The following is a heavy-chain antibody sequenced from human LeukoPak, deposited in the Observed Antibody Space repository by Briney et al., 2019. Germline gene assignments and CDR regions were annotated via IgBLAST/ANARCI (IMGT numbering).Heavy chain of an antibody. CDR1: GFTFSSLW. Sequence: GGSLRLSCAASGFTFSSLWIHWVRQAPGKGLVRVSRIIDSGGTNYADSVKGRFTISRDNSKNTLYLQMNSLRAEDAAVYYCAKGASIHVTGPDYWGPGTLVIVSS. CDR3: AKGASIHVTGPDY. CDR2: IIDSGGT. D-gene: IGHD3-9*01. V-gene: IGHV3-23*01. J-gene: IGHJ4*02.